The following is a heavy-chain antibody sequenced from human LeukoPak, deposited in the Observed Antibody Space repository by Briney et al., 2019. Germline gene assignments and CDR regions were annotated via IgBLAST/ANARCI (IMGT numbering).Heavy chain of an antibody. CDR2: ISGRTGGT. J-gene: IGHJ4*02. Sequence: GGSLRLSCAASGFTFNTNAMSWVRQAPGKGLEWVSAISGRTGGTYYADSVKGRYTISRDNSKSTLYLQMDSLRAEDTAVYYCAKCGNSGCHLIDYWGQGNPGHRLL. D-gene: IGHD5-12*01. V-gene: IGHV3-23*01. CDR1: GFTFNTNA. CDR3: AKCGNSGCHLIDY.